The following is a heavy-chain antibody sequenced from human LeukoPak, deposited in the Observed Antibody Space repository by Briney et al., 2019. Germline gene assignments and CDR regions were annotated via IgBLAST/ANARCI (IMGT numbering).Heavy chain of an antibody. V-gene: IGHV3-21*01. Sequence: GGSLRLSCAAPGITFTSYAMSWVRQAPGKGLEWVSSISSGSSYIYYADSVKGRFTISRDNAKNSLYLQMNSLSAEDTAVYYCACTSGYDFSSYYYYYMDVWGKGTTVTVSS. D-gene: IGHD5-12*01. CDR2: ISSGSSYI. CDR3: ACTSGYDFSSYYYYYMDV. CDR1: GITFTSYA. J-gene: IGHJ6*03.